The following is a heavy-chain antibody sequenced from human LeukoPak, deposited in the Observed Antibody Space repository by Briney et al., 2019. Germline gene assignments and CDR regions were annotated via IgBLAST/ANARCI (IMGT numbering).Heavy chain of an antibody. CDR3: AKGPKQLVFVRGYYFDD. CDR1: EFSVGSNY. Sequence: GGSLRLSCAASEFSVGSNYMTWVRQAPGKGLEWVSLIYSGGSTYYADSVKGRFTISRDNSKNTLYLQMNSLRAEDTAVFYCAKGPKQLVFVRGYYFDDWGQGTLVTVSS. D-gene: IGHD6-13*01. V-gene: IGHV3-66*01. CDR2: IYSGGST. J-gene: IGHJ4*02.